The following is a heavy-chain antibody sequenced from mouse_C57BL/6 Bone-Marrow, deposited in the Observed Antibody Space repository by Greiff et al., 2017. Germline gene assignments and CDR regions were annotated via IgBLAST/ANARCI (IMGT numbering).Heavy chain of an antibody. J-gene: IGHJ3*01. D-gene: IGHD4-1*01. CDR2: INPGSGGT. CDR1: GYAFTNYL. Sequence: VQRVESGAELVRPGTSVKVSCKASGYAFTNYLIEWVKQRPGQGLEWIGVINPGSGGTNYNEKFKGKATLTVDKSSSTAYMQLSSLTSEDSAVYFCARSKNWDSWFAYWGQGTLVTVSA. V-gene: IGHV1-54*01. CDR3: ARSKNWDSWFAY.